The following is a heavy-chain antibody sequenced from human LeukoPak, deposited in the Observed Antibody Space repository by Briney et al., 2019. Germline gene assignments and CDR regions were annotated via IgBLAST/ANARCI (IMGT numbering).Heavy chain of an antibody. CDR2: ISSSGSTI. V-gene: IGHV3-48*03. D-gene: IGHD3-10*01. Sequence: PGGSLRLSCAASGFTFSSYEMNWVRQAPGKGLEWVSYISSSGSTIYYADSVKGRFTISRDNAKNSLYLQMNSLRAEDTAVYYCARDWGNYGSGMYASFYYYYYYMDVWGKGTTVTISS. J-gene: IGHJ6*03. CDR1: GFTFSSYE. CDR3: ARDWGNYGSGMYASFYYYYYYMDV.